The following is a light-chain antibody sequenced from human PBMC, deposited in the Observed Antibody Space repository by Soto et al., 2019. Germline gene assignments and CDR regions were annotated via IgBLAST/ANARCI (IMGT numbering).Light chain of an antibody. J-gene: IGLJ1*01. CDR2: DVS. Sequence: QSALTQPASVSGSPGQSITISCTGTSSDVGGYNYVSWYQHRPGKAPKLMIYDVSNRPSGVSNRFSGSKSGNTASLIISGLQAEDEADYYGSSYTSSSTLSTYVFGTGTKVTVL. V-gene: IGLV2-14*03. CDR3: SSYTSSSTLSTYV. CDR1: SSDVGGYNY.